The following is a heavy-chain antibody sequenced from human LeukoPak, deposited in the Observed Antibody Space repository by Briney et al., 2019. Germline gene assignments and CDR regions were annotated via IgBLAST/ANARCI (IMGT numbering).Heavy chain of an antibody. CDR2: IRSKAYGGTP. V-gene: IGHV3-49*04. CDR3: TRVIVATKDY. Sequence: GGSLRLSCTGSGFTFGDYAMNWVRQAPGKGLEWVGFIRSKAYGGTPEYAASVKGRFTISRDDSKSIAYLQMNSLKTEDTAVYYCTRVIVATKDYWGQGTLVTVSS. J-gene: IGHJ4*02. CDR1: GFTFGDYA. D-gene: IGHD5-12*01.